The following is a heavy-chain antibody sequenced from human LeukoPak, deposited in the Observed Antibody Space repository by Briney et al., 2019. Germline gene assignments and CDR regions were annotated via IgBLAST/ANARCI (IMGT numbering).Heavy chain of an antibody. CDR1: GGSISSTRYY. Sequence: SETLSLTCTVSGGSISSTRYYWGWIRQPPGKGLEWIGSIYDRGNTYYNPSLKSRVTISVDTSKNQFSLKLSSVTAADTAVYYCARDRGPWTMISNNYFDYWGQGTLVTVSS. J-gene: IGHJ4*02. D-gene: IGHD3-22*01. V-gene: IGHV4-39*07. CDR3: ARDRGPWTMISNNYFDY. CDR2: IYDRGNT.